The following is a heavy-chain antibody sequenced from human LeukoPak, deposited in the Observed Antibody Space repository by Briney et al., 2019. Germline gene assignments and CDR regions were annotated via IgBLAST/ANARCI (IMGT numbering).Heavy chain of an antibody. Sequence: SETLSLTCTVSGGSISSYYWSWIRQPPGKGLEWIGYIYYSGSTNYNPSLKSRVTISVDTSKNQFSLKLSSVTAADTAVYYCARDRRYCSGGGCYYYYGMDVWGKGTTVTVSS. CDR1: GGSISSYY. V-gene: IGHV4-59*01. J-gene: IGHJ6*04. CDR3: ARDRRYCSGGGCYYYYGMDV. D-gene: IGHD2-15*01. CDR2: IYYSGST.